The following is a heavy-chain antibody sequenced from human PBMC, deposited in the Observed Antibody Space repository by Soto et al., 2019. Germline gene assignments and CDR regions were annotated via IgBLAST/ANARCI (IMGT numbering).Heavy chain of an antibody. CDR2: ISPYDHSM. CDR1: GFTFINHN. D-gene: IGHD3-10*01. J-gene: IGHJ4*02. V-gene: IGHV3-21*02. CDR3: ARELSTMVRADN. Sequence: EVQLVESGGGLVKPGGSLRLSCAASGFTFINHNIYWFRQAPGKGLEWVSSISPYDHSMYYADSGKGRFTVSKDNAKISVYLQMDSLRAEDTAIYYCARELSTMVRADNWCQGTLVTVSS.